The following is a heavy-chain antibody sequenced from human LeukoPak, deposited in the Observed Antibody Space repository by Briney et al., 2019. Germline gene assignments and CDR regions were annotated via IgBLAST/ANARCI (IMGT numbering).Heavy chain of an antibody. V-gene: IGHV3-73*01. CDR1: GFTFSGSA. Sequence: PGGSLRLSCAASGFTFSGSAMHWVRQASGKGLEWVGRIISKANSYATAYAASVKGRFTISRDDSKNTAYLQMNSLKTEDTAVYYCTRQADMVRGVIPLNYYGMDVWGQGTTVTVSS. CDR3: TRQADMVRGVIPLNYYGMDV. J-gene: IGHJ6*02. D-gene: IGHD3-10*01. CDR2: IISKANSYAT.